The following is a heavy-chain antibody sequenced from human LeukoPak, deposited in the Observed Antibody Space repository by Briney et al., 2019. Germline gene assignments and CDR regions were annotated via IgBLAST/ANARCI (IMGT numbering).Heavy chain of an antibody. J-gene: IGHJ2*01. CDR1: GGSISSYY. D-gene: IGHD3-3*01. CDR2: IYTSGST. CDR3: ARDYDFWSGYYSYWYFDI. Sequence: SETLSLTCTVSGGSISSYYWSWIRQPAGKGLEWIGRIYTSGSTNYNPSLKSRVTMSVDTSKNQFSLKLSSVTAADTAVYYCARDYDFWSGYYSYWYFDIWGRGTLVTVSS. V-gene: IGHV4-4*07.